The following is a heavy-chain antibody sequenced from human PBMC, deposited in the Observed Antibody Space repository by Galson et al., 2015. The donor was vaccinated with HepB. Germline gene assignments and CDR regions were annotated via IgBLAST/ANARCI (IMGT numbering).Heavy chain of an antibody. V-gene: IGHV3-7*03. D-gene: IGHD6-13*01. CDR3: ARDSSLLGSGLPPGVAAADSPPTMFFDN. CDR2: IKQDGSEK. J-gene: IGHJ4*02. Sequence: SLRLSCAASGFTFRSYWMNWVRQTPGEGLEWVAKIKQDGSEKYYVDSVWGRFTISRDNAQNSLYLQMNSLRAEDTAVYYCARDSSLLGSGLPPGVAAADSPPTMFFDNWGQGTLVTVSS. CDR1: GFTFRSYW.